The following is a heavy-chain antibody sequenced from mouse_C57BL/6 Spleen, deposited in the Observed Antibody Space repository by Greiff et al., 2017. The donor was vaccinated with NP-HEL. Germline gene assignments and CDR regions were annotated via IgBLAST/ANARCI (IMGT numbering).Heavy chain of an antibody. CDR1: GYTFTSYW. CDR3: AIITTVVARDY. Sequence: VQLQQPGAELVKPGASVKMSCKASGYTFTSYWITWVKQRPGQGLEWIGDIYPGSGSTNYTEKFKSKATLTVDTSSSTAYMQLSSLTSEDSAVYYCAIITTVVARDYWGQGTTLTVSS. D-gene: IGHD1-1*01. J-gene: IGHJ2*01. V-gene: IGHV1-55*01. CDR2: IYPGSGST.